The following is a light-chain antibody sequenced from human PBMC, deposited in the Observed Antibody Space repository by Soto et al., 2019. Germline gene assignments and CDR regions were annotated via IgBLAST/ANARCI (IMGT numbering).Light chain of an antibody. CDR3: SSYINSITFVV. CDR2: EVS. Sequence: QSALTQPASVSGSLGPPITISCTGTSSEVGANNYVSWYQHHPGKAPKLLIYEVSNRPSGVSSRFSGSKSGNTASLTISGLQAEDEADYYCSSYINSITFVVFGGGTNITVL. J-gene: IGLJ2*01. CDR1: SSEVGANNY. V-gene: IGLV2-14*01.